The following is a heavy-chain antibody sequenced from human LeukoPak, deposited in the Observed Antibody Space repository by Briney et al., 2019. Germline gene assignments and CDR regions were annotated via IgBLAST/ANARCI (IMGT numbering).Heavy chain of an antibody. J-gene: IGHJ6*03. Sequence: SETLSLTCTVSGGSISSGRYCWSWIRQPAGKGLEWIGRIYTSGSTNYNPSLKSRVTISVDTSKNQFSLKLSSVTAADTAVYYCARVPTTYYYYYMDVWGKGTTVTVSS. V-gene: IGHV4-61*02. CDR1: GGSISSGRYC. CDR2: IYTSGST. D-gene: IGHD1-14*01. CDR3: ARVPTTYYYYYMDV.